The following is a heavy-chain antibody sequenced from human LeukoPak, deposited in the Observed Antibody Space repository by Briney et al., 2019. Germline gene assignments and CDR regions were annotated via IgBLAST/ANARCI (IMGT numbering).Heavy chain of an antibody. V-gene: IGHV3-30*04. Sequence: GRSLRLSCAASGFTFSSYAMHWVRQAPGKGLEWVAVISYDGSNKYYADSVKGRFTISRDNSKNTLYLQMSSLRAEDTAVYYCARDVGTWGQGTLVTVSS. J-gene: IGHJ5*02. CDR2: ISYDGSNK. CDR3: ARDVGT. D-gene: IGHD7-27*01. CDR1: GFTFSSYA.